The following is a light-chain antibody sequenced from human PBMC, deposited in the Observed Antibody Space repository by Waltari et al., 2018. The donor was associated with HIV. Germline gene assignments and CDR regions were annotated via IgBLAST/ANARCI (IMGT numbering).Light chain of an antibody. Sequence: EIVLTQSPGTLSLSPGQRATLACRASLTVTSDYLAWYQQKPGPAPRLLIYGASNRATGIPDRFSGSGSGTDFALTISRLQPVDFAMYYCQQYGSSPITFGQGTRLEIK. CDR3: QQYGSSPIT. CDR1: LTVTSDY. V-gene: IGKV3-20*01. CDR2: GAS. J-gene: IGKJ5*01.